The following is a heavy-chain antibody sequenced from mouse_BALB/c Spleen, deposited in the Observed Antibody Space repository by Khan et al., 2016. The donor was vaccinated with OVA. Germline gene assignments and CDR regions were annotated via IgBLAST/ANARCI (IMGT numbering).Heavy chain of an antibody. Sequence: EVKLQESGPELVKPGASVKIPCKASGYTFTDYNMDWVKQSHGKSLEWIGDINPNNGDTFYNQKFKGKATLTVDKSSSTAFMELRSLTSEDTAVYYCARTGYGSLGYWGQGTTLTVSS. J-gene: IGHJ2*01. CDR1: GYTFTDYN. CDR2: INPNNGDT. V-gene: IGHV1-18*01. CDR3: ARTGYGSLGY. D-gene: IGHD1-1*01.